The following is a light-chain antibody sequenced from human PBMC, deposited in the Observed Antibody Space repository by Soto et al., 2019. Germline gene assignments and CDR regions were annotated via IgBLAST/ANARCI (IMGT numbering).Light chain of an antibody. CDR3: SSYTSSSTYV. J-gene: IGLJ1*01. CDR2: DVS. V-gene: IGLV2-14*01. CDR1: SSVVGGYNY. Sequence: QSVLTRPASVSGSPGQSITISCTGTSSVVGGYNYVSWYQQHPGKAPKLMIYDVSNRPSGVSNRFSGSKSGNTASLTISGLQAEDEADYYCSSYTSSSTYVFGTGTKVTVL.